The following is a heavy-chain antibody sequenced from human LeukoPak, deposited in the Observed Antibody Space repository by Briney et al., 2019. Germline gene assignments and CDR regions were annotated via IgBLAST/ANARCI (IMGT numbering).Heavy chain of an antibody. Sequence: RGASVKLSCKASGYTFTSYYMHWVRQAPGQGVEWMGWINPNSGGTNYAQKFQGRVTMTRDTSISTACMQLSRLRSDDTAVYYCASGLGGGDFYYMDVWGKGTTVTVSS. J-gene: IGHJ6*03. CDR1: GYTFTSYY. D-gene: IGHD3-10*01. CDR3: ASGLGGGDFYYMDV. V-gene: IGHV1-2*02. CDR2: INPNSGGT.